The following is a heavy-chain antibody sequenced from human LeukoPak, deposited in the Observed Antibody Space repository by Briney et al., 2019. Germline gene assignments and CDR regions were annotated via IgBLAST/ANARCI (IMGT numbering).Heavy chain of an antibody. CDR2: ISNDDNTG. J-gene: IGHJ4*02. D-gene: IGHD3-3*01. Sequence: TGGSLRLSCTASGFTFSNYEMNWVRQAPGKGLEWVSYISNDDNTGHYADSVKGRFTISRDNAKNSLFLQMNNLRVEDTAHYYCARGVVMPYWGQGTLVTVSS. CDR1: GFTFSNYE. V-gene: IGHV3-48*03. CDR3: ARGVVMPY.